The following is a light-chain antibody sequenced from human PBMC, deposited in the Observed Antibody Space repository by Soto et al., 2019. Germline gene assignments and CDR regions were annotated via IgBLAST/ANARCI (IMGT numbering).Light chain of an antibody. CDR1: QSISSW. V-gene: IGKV1-5*03. Sequence: DIQMTQSPSTLSASVGDRVTITCRASQSISSWLAWYQQKTGKAPKLLIYKASSLESGVPSRFSGSGSGTEVTLTISSLQPDDVATYYCQQYHSYWTFGQGTKVEIK. CDR3: QQYHSYWT. CDR2: KAS. J-gene: IGKJ1*01.